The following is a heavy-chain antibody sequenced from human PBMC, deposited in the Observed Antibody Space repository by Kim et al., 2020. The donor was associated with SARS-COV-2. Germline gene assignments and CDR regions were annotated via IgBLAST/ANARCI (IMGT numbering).Heavy chain of an antibody. CDR1: GGSISSSSYY. CDR3: ARLRGYCSSTSCLHYGMDV. J-gene: IGHJ6*02. Sequence: SETLSLTCTVSGGSISSSSYYWGWIRQPPGKGLEWIGSIYYSGSTYYNPSLKSRVTISVDTSKNQFSLKLSSVTAADTAVYYCARLRGYCSSTSCLHYGMDVWGQGTTVTVSS. V-gene: IGHV4-39*01. CDR2: IYYSGST. D-gene: IGHD2-2*01.